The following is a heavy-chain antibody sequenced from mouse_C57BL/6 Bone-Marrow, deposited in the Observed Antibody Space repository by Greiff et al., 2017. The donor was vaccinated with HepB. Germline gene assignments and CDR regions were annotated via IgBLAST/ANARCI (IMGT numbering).Heavy chain of an antibody. D-gene: IGHD4-1*02. Sequence: EVQLVESGGGLVQPGGSLKLSCAASGFTFSDYYMYWVRQTPEKRLEWVAYISNGGGSTYYPDTVKGRFTISRDNAKNTLYLQMSRLKSEDTAMYYCARHASTGTHFDYWGQGTTLTVSS. CDR2: ISNGGGST. CDR1: GFTFSDYY. V-gene: IGHV5-12*01. CDR3: ARHASTGTHFDY. J-gene: IGHJ2*01.